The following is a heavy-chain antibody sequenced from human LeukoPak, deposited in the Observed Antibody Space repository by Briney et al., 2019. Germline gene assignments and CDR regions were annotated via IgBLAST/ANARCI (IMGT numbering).Heavy chain of an antibody. CDR1: GYTFTSYD. V-gene: IGHV1-8*03. Sequence: ASVKVSCKASGYTFTSYDINWVRQATGQGLEWMGWMNPNSGNTGYAQKFQGRVTITRNTSISTAYMELSSLRSEDTAVYYCATTGGTSYYYYYMDVWGKGTTVTISS. CDR2: MNPNSGNT. J-gene: IGHJ6*03. CDR3: ATTGGTSYYYYYMDV. D-gene: IGHD7-27*01.